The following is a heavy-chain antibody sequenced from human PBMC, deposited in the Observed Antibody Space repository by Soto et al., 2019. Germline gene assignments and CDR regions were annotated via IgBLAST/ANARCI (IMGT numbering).Heavy chain of an antibody. CDR1: GFTFSSYG. D-gene: IGHD6-6*01. V-gene: IGHV3-33*08. Sequence: GGSLRLSCAASGFTFSSYGMHWVRQAPGKGLEWVAVIWYDGSNKYYADSVKGRFTISRDNSKNTLYLQMNSLRAEDTAVYYCARDREGIAARPYYYYYYMDVWGKGTTVTVSS. J-gene: IGHJ6*03. CDR3: ARDREGIAARPYYYYYYMDV. CDR2: IWYDGSNK.